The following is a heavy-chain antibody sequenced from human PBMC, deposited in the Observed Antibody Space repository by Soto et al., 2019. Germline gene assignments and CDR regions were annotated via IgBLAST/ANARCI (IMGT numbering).Heavy chain of an antibody. D-gene: IGHD3-16*01. CDR3: AKTAGYDYVWGSSGLDP. CDR1: RFTLSSYG. CDR2: ISYDGSDK. V-gene: IGHV3-30*18. J-gene: IGHJ5*02. Sequence: GGSLRLSCSASRFTLSSYGMHWVRQAPGKGLEWVAVISYDGSDKYYADSVKGRFTISRDDSKNTLYLQMNSLRAEDPAVYYCAKTAGYDYVWGSSGLDPWGQGT.